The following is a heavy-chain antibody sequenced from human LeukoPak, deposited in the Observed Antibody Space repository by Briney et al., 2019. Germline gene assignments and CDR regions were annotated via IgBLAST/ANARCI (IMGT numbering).Heavy chain of an antibody. D-gene: IGHD4-17*01. CDR1: GGSFSGYY. V-gene: IGHV4-34*01. J-gene: IGHJ4*02. Sequence: SSETLSLTCAVYGGSFSGYYWSWIRQPPGKGLEWIGEINHSGSTNYNPSLKSRVTISVDTSKNQFSLKLSSVTAADTAVYYCARVKGGHDYGDYGYFDYWGQGTLVTVSS. CDR2: INHSGST. CDR3: ARVKGGHDYGDYGYFDY.